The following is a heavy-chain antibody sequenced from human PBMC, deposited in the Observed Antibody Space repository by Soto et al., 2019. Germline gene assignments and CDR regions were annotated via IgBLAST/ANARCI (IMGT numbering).Heavy chain of an antibody. V-gene: IGHV1-69*04. CDR2: IFPLTDIP. CDR3: ARDPFGGLNYFES. CDR1: GGTFRNYP. D-gene: IGHD5-12*01. J-gene: IGHJ4*02. Sequence: QVQLVQSGTEVKKPGSSVKVSCKASGGTFRNYPINWVRQAPGQGLEWMGSIFPLTDIPDYAQNFQARLTISAEKATSTAYMELSSLTPSDTAMYFCARDPFGGLNYFESWGQGTLVTVSS.